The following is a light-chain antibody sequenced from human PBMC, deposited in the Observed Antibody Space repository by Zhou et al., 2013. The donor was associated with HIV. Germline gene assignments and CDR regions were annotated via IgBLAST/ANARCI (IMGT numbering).Light chain of an antibody. Sequence: EIVLTQSPGTLSLSPGERATLSCRASQSVSSYLAWYQQKPGQAPRLLIYDASTRATGIPARFSGSGSGTDFTLSISSLEPEDFAVYYCQQYGSSPPNTFGQGTRL. CDR3: QQYGSSPPNT. V-gene: IGKV3-20*01. J-gene: IGKJ5*01. CDR2: DAS. CDR1: QSVSSY.